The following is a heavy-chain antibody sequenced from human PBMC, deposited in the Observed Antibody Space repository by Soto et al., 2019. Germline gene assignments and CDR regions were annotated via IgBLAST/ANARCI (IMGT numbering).Heavy chain of an antibody. V-gene: IGHV3-7*03. J-gene: IGHJ4*02. CDR1: GFTFSNDW. CDR3: ARARDFWSTDVDY. CDR2: IKHDGTDK. D-gene: IGHD3-3*01. Sequence: EVQLVEAGGGLVQPGGSLRLSCAASGFTFSNDWMSCVRQAPGQGLEWVANIKHDGTDKYYVDSVKGRFTIARDNAKNSLYLQINSLRPEDTDVYDCARARDFWSTDVDYWGKGTLDTVSS.